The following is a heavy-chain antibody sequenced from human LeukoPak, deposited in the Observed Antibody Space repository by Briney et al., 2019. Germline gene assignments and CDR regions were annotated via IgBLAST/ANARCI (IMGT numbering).Heavy chain of an antibody. CDR1: GGSIYGGGLY. D-gene: IGHD3-22*01. CDR2: IYYSGST. V-gene: IGHV4-39*01. J-gene: IGHJ4*02. Sequence: WDTLSLTCTVSGGSIYGGGLYWRWIRQPPPEGLDWIGHIYYSGSTYYNPSLKSRVTISVDTSKNQFSLTLSSVTAADRAVYYCARLTYDSGGYPDYWGQGTLVTVSS. CDR3: ARLTYDSGGYPDY.